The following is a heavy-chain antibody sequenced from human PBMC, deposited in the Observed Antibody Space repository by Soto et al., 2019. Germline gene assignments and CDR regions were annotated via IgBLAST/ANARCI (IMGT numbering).Heavy chain of an antibody. Sequence: PSETLSLTCTVSGGSVSSGSYYWSWIRQPPGKGLEWIGYIYYSGSTNYNSSLKSRVTISVDTSKNQFSLKLSSVTAADTAVYYCARGVGPPDDAFDIWGQGTMVTVSS. CDR1: GGSVSSGSYY. D-gene: IGHD1-26*01. CDR3: ARGVGPPDDAFDI. CDR2: IYYSGST. J-gene: IGHJ3*02. V-gene: IGHV4-61*01.